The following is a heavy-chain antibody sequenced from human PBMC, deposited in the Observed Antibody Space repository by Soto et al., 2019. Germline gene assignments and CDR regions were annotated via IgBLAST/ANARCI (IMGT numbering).Heavy chain of an antibody. V-gene: IGHV4-31*03. CDR2: IYQNGDT. CDR1: GGPFSSGGYY. CDR3: ARGDSTVSSVFDY. Sequence: SETLSLTCTVSGGPFSSGGYYWSWIRQEPGKGLEWIGYIYQNGDTSYNPSLKSRVTISAGTSKTQFSLELSSVTAADTAVYYCARGDSTVSSVFDYWGQGMLVTVSS. D-gene: IGHD4-17*01. J-gene: IGHJ4*02.